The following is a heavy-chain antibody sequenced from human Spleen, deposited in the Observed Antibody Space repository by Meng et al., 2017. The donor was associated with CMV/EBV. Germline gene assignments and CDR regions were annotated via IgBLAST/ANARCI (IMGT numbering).Heavy chain of an antibody. V-gene: IGHV3-21*01. D-gene: IGHD2-2*02. CDR1: GFTFSSYS. CDR2: ISSSSSYI. Sequence: GGSLRLSCAASGFTFSSYSMNWVRQAPGKGLEWVSSISSSSSYIYYADSVKGRFTISRDNAKNSLYLQMNSLRAEDTAVYYCARDPTYCSSTSCYTGDYWGQGTLVTVSS. J-gene: IGHJ4*02. CDR3: ARDPTYCSSTSCYTGDY.